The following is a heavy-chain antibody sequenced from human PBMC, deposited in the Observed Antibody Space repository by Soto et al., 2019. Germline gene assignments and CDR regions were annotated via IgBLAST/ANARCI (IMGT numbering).Heavy chain of an antibody. V-gene: IGHV4-59*01. D-gene: IGHD4-17*01. CDR1: GGSISSYY. Sequence: QVQLQESGPGLVKPSETLSLTCTVSGGSISSYYWSWVRQPPGKGLEWIGYIYSSGSTNYSPSLKSRVAISVDTSKNQFSLKLSSVAAADTAVYYCARAGYGDYGRFDYWGQGTLVTVTS. J-gene: IGHJ4*02. CDR3: ARAGYGDYGRFDY. CDR2: IYSSGST.